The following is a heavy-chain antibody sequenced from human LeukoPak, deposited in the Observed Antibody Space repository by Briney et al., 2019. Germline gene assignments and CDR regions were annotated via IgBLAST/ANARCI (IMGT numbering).Heavy chain of an antibody. Sequence: NPGGSLRLSCAASGFTFSSYSMNWVRQAPGKGLEWVSSISSSSSYIYYADSVKGRFTISRDNAKNSLYLQMNSLRAEDTAVYYCARDPEVDTAMVLFGYWGQGTLVTVSS. CDR2: ISSSSSYI. CDR1: GFTFSSYS. D-gene: IGHD5-18*01. CDR3: ARDPEVDTAMVLFGY. V-gene: IGHV3-21*01. J-gene: IGHJ4*02.